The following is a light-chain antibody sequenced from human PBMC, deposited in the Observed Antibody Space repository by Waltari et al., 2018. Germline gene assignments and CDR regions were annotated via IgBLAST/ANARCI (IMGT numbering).Light chain of an antibody. V-gene: IGKV1D-13*01. CDR1: QDIASA. J-gene: IGKJ3*01. Sequence: AIQLTQSPSSPSASVGHRITITCRASQDIASALAWYVQKPGKAPQLLIYDASTLESGVPSRFSGSGSGTDFTLSISGLQPEDFATYYCQQFINYPLTFGPGTTVDIK. CDR3: QQFINYPLT. CDR2: DAS.